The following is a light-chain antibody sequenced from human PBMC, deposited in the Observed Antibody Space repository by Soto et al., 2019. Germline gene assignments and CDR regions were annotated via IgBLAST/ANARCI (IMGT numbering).Light chain of an antibody. V-gene: IGLV4-69*01. J-gene: IGLJ2*01. Sequence: QLVLTRSPSASASLGASVKLTCTLSSGHSSDAIAWHQQQPEKGPRYLMKLNSDGSHSKGDGIPDRFSGSSSGAERYLTISSLQSEDEADYYCQTWGTGIRVFGAGTKLTVL. CDR2: LNSDGSH. CDR3: QTWGTGIRV. CDR1: SGHSSDA.